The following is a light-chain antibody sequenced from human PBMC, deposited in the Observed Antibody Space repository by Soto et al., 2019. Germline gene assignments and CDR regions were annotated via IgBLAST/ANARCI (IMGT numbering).Light chain of an antibody. CDR3: QQSYSRPRT. Sequence: DIQMTQSPSSLAASVGDRVTITCRASQTISTYLNWYQQKPGKAPNLLIYTASNLESGVPSRFSGSGSGTDFTLTISSLQPEDFATYLCQQSYSRPRTFGQGTKVEIK. CDR1: QTISTY. J-gene: IGKJ1*01. V-gene: IGKV1-39*01. CDR2: TAS.